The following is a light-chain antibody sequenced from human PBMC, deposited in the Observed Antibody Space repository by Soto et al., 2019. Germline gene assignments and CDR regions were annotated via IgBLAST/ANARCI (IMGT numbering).Light chain of an antibody. V-gene: IGKV1-33*01. J-gene: IGKJ5*01. Sequence: DIQMTQSPSSLSASVGDRVTITFQASQNINNYLNWYQQKPGRAPKLLIYDASNLEAGVPSRFRGSGSGTDFTFTISRLQPADIATYYCQQYENLPTFGQGTRLENK. CDR1: QNINNY. CDR3: QQYENLPT. CDR2: DAS.